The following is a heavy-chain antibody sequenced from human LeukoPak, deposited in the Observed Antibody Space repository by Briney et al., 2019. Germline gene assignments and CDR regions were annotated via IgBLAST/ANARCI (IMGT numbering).Heavy chain of an antibody. J-gene: IGHJ4*02. CDR1: GGSISSGDYY. Sequence: SQTLSLTCTVSGGSISSGDYYWSWIRQPPGKGLEWIGYIHYSGSTYYNPSLKSRVTISVDTSKNQFSLKLSSVTAADTAVYYCARDRRARGFFDYWGQGTLVTVSS. CDR3: ARDRRARGFFDY. V-gene: IGHV4-30-4*01. CDR2: IHYSGST.